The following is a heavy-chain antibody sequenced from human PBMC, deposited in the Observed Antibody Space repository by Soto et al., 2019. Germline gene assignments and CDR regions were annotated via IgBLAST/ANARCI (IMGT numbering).Heavy chain of an antibody. CDR1: GFTLRGYS. Sequence: EVQLVESGGGSVQPGGSLRLSCAASGFTLRGYSMQWVRQAPGKGPEWLSCINWLDESIIFYAESVSGRFTVSRDDARNSLYLQMNSLRAEHSALYYCVRGCIGTCWFEDWGLGTLVTVSS. CDR3: VRGCIGTCWFED. CDR2: INWLDESII. D-gene: IGHD1-1*01. V-gene: IGHV3-48*04. J-gene: IGHJ4*02.